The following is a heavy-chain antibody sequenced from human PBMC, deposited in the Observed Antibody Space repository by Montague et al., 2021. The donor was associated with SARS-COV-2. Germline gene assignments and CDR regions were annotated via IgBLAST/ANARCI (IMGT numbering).Heavy chain of an antibody. D-gene: IGHD3-10*01. CDR1: GFTFSSYE. CDR3: SRDLPLVIMVRGVTFGYYGIDV. CDR2: ISSGGSTR. V-gene: IGHV3-48*03. J-gene: IGHJ6*02. Sequence: SLRLSCAASGFTFSSYEMNWVRQAPGKGLEWVSNISSGGSTRYYADSVKGRFTISRDNAKNSLYLQMNSLRDEDTAVYYCSRDLPLVIMVRGVTFGYYGIDVWGQGTTVTVSS.